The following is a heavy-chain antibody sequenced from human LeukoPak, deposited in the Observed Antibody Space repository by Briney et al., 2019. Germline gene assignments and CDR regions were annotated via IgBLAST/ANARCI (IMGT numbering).Heavy chain of an antibody. CDR1: GFTFSNYA. CDR3: VKDRTVAGTDARYYFDY. Sequence: LTGGSLRLSCAASGFTFSNYAMGWVRQAPGTGLEWVSAISSSGGSTYYADSVKGRFTISRDNSKNTLYLQMNSLRAEDTALYYCVKDRTVAGTDARYYFDYWGQGTLVTVSS. D-gene: IGHD6-19*01. J-gene: IGHJ4*02. V-gene: IGHV3-23*01. CDR2: ISSSGGST.